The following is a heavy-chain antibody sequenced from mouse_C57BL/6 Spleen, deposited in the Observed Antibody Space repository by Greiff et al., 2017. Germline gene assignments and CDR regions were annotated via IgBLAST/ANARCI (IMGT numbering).Heavy chain of an antibody. D-gene: IGHD2-3*01. CDR2: IWSGGST. CDR1: GFSLTSYG. J-gene: IGHJ4*01. Sequence: VKLQESGPGLVQPSQSLSITCTVSGFSLTSYGVHWVRQPPGKGLEWLGVIWSGGSTDYNAAFISRLSSSKDNSKSQVFFKMNSLQADDTAIYYCAKRHGYYGNAMDYWGQGTSVTVSS. V-gene: IGHV2-4*01. CDR3: AKRHGYYGNAMDY.